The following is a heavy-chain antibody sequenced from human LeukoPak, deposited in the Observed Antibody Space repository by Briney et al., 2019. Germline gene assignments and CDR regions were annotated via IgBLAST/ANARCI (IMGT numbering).Heavy chain of an antibody. CDR3: ARGGDSGYDYYFDY. CDR2: ISSSGSTI. J-gene: IGHJ4*02. CDR1: GFTVNNKY. V-gene: IGHV3-11*04. D-gene: IGHD5-12*01. Sequence: GGSLRLSCAASGFTVNNKYMTWVRQAPGKGLEWVSYISSSGSTIYYADSVKGRFTISRDNAKNSLYLQMNSLRAEDTAVYYFARGGDSGYDYYFDYWGQGTLVTVSS.